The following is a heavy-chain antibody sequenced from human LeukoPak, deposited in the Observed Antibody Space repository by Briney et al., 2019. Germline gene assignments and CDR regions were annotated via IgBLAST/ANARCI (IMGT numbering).Heavy chain of an antibody. Sequence: SETLSLXCTVSGGSISSSSYYWGWIRQPPGKGLEWIGSIYYSGSTYYNPSLKSRVTISVDTSKNQFSLKLSSVTAADTAVYYCAILLRGYSYGSLDAFDIWGQGTMVTVSS. D-gene: IGHD5-18*01. CDR3: AILLRGYSYGSLDAFDI. V-gene: IGHV4-39*01. CDR2: IYYSGST. CDR1: GGSISSSSYY. J-gene: IGHJ3*02.